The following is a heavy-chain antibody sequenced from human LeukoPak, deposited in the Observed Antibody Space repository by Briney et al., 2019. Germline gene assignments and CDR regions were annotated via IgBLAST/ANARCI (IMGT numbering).Heavy chain of an antibody. CDR3: ARGHPSLNSSSSVSRHPNDY. CDR2: IHYSGST. D-gene: IGHD6-6*01. CDR1: GGSISPYY. J-gene: IGHJ4*02. V-gene: IGHV4-59*12. Sequence: SETLSLTCTVSGGSISPYYWSWIRQPPGKGLEWIGYIHYSGSTNYNPSLKSRVTISVDTSKNQFSLKLSSVTAADTAVYYCARGHPSLNSSSSVSRHPNDYWGQGTLVTVSS.